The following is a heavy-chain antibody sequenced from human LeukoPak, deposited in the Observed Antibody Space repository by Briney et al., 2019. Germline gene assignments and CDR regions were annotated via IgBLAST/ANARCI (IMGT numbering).Heavy chain of an antibody. CDR1: GFTFSSYW. CDR2: ITSDGSST. CDR3: AKDLLGGDSGSYYEVGELGMDV. Sequence: PGGSLRLSCAASGFTFSSYWMHWVRQAPGKGLVCVSRITSDGSSTSYADSVRGRFTISRDNAKNTVYLQMNSLRPEDTAVYYCAKDLLGGDSGSYYEVGELGMDVWGQGTTVTVSS. D-gene: IGHD1-26*01. V-gene: IGHV3-74*01. J-gene: IGHJ6*02.